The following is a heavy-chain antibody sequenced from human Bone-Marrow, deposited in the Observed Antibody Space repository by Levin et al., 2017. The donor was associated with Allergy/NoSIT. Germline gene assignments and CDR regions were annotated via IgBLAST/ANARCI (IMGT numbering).Heavy chain of an antibody. CDR2: VYYSGST. CDR1: GGSISTYY. Sequence: SQTLSLTCTVSGGSISTYYWSWIRQPPGKGLEWIGYVYYSGSTNYNPSLKSRVTMSVDTTKNHFSLKLSTVTAADTAPYYCARQAAPIHVWLVDDWGQGTLVAVSS. D-gene: IGHD5-18*01. V-gene: IGHV4-59*08. CDR3: ARQAAPIHVWLVDD. J-gene: IGHJ4*02.